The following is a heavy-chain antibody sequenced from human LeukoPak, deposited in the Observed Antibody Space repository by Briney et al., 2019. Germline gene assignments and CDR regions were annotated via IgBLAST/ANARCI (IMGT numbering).Heavy chain of an antibody. CDR2: IRYDGTVK. CDR1: GFTFSSYW. D-gene: IGHD5-18*01. V-gene: IGHV3-7*01. J-gene: IGHJ4*02. Sequence: GGSLRLSCEAPGFTFSSYWMTWVRQAPGKGLEWLANIRYDGTVKFYAASVKGRFTISRDNARNSLYLQMSSLGVEDTGVYYCATSLDAAMNTGGQGILVTVSS. CDR3: ATSLDAAMNT.